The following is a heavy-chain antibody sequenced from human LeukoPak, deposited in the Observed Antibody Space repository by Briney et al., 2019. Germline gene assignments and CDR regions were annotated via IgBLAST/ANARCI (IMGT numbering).Heavy chain of an antibody. Sequence: GGSLRLSCAASGFIFSSYWMNWVRQAPGKGLEWVANIKQDGSEKYYVDSVKGRFTISRDNSKNTLYLQMNSLRAEDTAVYYCAKGAWWIQLWFAEYYFDYWGQGTLVTVSS. CDR2: IKQDGSEK. D-gene: IGHD5-18*01. V-gene: IGHV3-7*03. CDR3: AKGAWWIQLWFAEYYFDY. J-gene: IGHJ4*02. CDR1: GFIFSSYW.